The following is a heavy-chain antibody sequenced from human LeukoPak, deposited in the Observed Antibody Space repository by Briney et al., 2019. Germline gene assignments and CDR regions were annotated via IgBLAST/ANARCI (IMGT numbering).Heavy chain of an antibody. V-gene: IGHV3-23*01. CDR1: GFTFSSYA. CDR2: IGGTGTNT. CDR3: AKDLNTISPPG. D-gene: IGHD2-2*01. Sequence: AGGSLRLSCAASGFTFSSYAMSWVRQAPGKGLEWDSTIGGTGTNTYYADSVKGRFTISRDNSKNTLYLQMNSLRAEDTAVYYCAKDLNTISPPGWGQGTLVTVSS. J-gene: IGHJ4*02.